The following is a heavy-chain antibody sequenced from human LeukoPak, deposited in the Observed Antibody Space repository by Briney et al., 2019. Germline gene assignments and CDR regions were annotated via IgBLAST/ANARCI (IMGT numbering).Heavy chain of an antibody. CDR1: GGSFSGYY. V-gene: IGHV4-34*01. Sequence: PSETLSLTCAVYGGSFSGYYWSWIRQPPGKGLEWIGEINHSGSTNYNPSLKSRVTISVDTSKNQFSLKLSSVTAADTAVCYCARTVGSRYYYYGMDVWGQGTTVTASS. CDR3: ARTVGSRYYYYGMDV. D-gene: IGHD1-26*01. J-gene: IGHJ6*02. CDR2: INHSGST.